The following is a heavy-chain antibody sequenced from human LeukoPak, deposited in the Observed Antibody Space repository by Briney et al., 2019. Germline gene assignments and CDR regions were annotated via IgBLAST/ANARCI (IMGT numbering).Heavy chain of an antibody. Sequence: SETLSLTCTVSGGSISSGGYYWSWIRQHPGKGLEWIGYIYYSGSTYYTPSLKSRVTISVDTSMNQFSLKLSSVTAADTAVYYCARGSLTYYDSSGYYYRAFDIWGQGTMVTVSS. D-gene: IGHD3-22*01. CDR2: IYYSGST. CDR3: ARGSLTYYDSSGYYYRAFDI. J-gene: IGHJ3*02. CDR1: GGSISSGGYY. V-gene: IGHV4-31*03.